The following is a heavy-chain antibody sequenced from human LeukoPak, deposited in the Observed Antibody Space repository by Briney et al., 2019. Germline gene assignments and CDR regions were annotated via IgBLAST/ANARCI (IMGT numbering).Heavy chain of an antibody. CDR2: INGDGSST. CDR3: ARVSHCSGGSCYPSYFYYMDV. D-gene: IGHD2-15*01. J-gene: IGHJ6*03. V-gene: IGHV3-74*01. Sequence: GGSLRLSCAASGFTFSSEWMHWVRQAPGKGLVCVSYINGDGSSTNYADSVRGRFTISRDNAKKTLYLQMNSLRDEDTAVYYCARVSHCSGGSCYPSYFYYMDVWGKGTTVTVSS. CDR1: GFTFSSEW.